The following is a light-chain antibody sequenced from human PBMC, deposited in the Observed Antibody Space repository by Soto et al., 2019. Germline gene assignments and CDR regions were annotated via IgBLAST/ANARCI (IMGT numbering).Light chain of an antibody. Sequence: EIVLTQSPGTLSLSPGERATLSCRASQSVSSSYLAWYQQKPGQAPRLLIYGASSRATGIPDRFSGSGSGTAFTLTISTLKPEDFAVYYCHPYDNLPLTFGVGAEVLIK. J-gene: IGKJ4*01. CDR3: HPYDNLPLT. V-gene: IGKV3-20*01. CDR1: QSVSSSY. CDR2: GAS.